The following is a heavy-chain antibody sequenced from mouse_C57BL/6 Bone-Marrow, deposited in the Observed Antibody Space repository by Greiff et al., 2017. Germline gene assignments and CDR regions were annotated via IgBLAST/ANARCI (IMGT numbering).Heavy chain of an antibody. CDR3: AIITTVGAYWYFDV. D-gene: IGHD1-1*01. Sequence: EVQLQESGGGLVKPGGSLKLSCAASGFTFSDYGMHWVRQAPEKGLEWVAYISSGSSTIYYADTVKGRFTISRDNAKNTLFLQMTSLRSEDTAMYYCAIITTVGAYWYFDVWGTGNTVTVSS. V-gene: IGHV5-17*01. J-gene: IGHJ1*03. CDR2: ISSGSSTI. CDR1: GFTFSDYG.